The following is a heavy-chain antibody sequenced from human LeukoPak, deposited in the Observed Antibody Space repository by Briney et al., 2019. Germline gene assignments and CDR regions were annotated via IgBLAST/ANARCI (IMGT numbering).Heavy chain of an antibody. V-gene: IGHV4-59*01. Sequence: PSETLSLTCAVYGGSFSGYYWSWIRQPPGKGLEWIGYIYYSGSTNYNPSLKSRVTISVDTSKNQFSLKLSSVTAEDTAVYYCARVGSATFDYWGQGTLVTVSS. CDR3: ARVGSATFDY. D-gene: IGHD1-26*01. CDR2: IYYSGST. CDR1: GGSFSGYY. J-gene: IGHJ4*02.